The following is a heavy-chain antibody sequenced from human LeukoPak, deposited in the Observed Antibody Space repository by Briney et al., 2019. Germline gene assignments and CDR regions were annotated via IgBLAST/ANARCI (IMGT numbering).Heavy chain of an antibody. J-gene: IGHJ6*03. CDR3: ARGPDYGYYYYYMDV. D-gene: IGHD4-17*01. Sequence: SETLSLTCAVYGGSFSGYYWSWIRQPPGKGLEWIGEINHSGSTNYNPSLKSRVTISVDTSKNQFSLRLSSVTAADTAVYYCARGPDYGYYYYYMDVWGKGTTVTVSS. CDR2: INHSGST. CDR1: GGSFSGYY. V-gene: IGHV4-34*01.